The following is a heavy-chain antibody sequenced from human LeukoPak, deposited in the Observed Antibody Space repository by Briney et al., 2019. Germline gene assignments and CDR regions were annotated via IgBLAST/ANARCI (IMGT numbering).Heavy chain of an antibody. CDR3: AKRFRGSSGLYYFDY. CDR2: IRGSGDST. D-gene: IGHD6-13*01. Sequence: GGSLRLSCAASGFTFSSYALSWVRQAPGQGLEWVSAIRGSGDSTYYADSVKGRFTISRDSSKNTLYLQMNSLRAEDTAIYYCAKRFRGSSGLYYFDYWGQGTLVTVSS. J-gene: IGHJ4*02. V-gene: IGHV3-23*01. CDR1: GFTFSSYA.